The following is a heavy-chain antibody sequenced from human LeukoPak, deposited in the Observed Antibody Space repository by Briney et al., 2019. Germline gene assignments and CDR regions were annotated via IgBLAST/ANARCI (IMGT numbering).Heavy chain of an antibody. D-gene: IGHD2-2*02. J-gene: IGHJ6*03. CDR3: ARVYSRAPIYYYYYYMDV. Sequence: ASVKVSCKASGYTFTSYAMNWVRQAPGQGLEWMGWINTNTGNPTYAQGFTGRFVFSLDTSVSTAYLQISSLKAEDTAVYYCARVYSRAPIYYYYYYMDVWGKGTTVTVSS. CDR2: INTNTGNP. CDR1: GYTFTSYA. V-gene: IGHV7-4-1*02.